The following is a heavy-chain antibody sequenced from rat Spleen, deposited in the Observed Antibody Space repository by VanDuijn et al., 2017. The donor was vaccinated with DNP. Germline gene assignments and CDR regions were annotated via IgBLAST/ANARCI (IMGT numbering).Heavy chain of an antibody. Sequence: QVQLKESGPGLVQPSQTLSLTCTVSGLSLTSNSVSWIRQPPGKGLEWMGVIWSNGNQEYKSALKSRLRISRDTSKRQVFLKMSSQRIEDTAIDFCTREEPRVISFFSSLFDYWGQGVMVTVSS. CDR3: TREEPRVISFFSSLFDY. J-gene: IGHJ2*01. CDR2: IWSNGNQ. D-gene: IGHD1-2*01. V-gene: IGHV2-47*01. CDR1: GLSLTSNS.